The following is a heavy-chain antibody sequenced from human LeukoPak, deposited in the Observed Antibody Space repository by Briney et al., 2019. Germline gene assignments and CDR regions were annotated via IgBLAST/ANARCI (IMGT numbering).Heavy chain of an antibody. CDR1: GGSISSSSYY. CDR2: IYYSGST. Sequence: SETLSLTCTVSGGSISSSSYYWGWIRQPPGKGLEWIGSIYYSGSTYYNPSLKSRATISVDTSKNQFSLKLSSVTAADTAVYYCARLLYSSSWYWDYFDYWGQGTLVTVSS. D-gene: IGHD6-13*01. CDR3: ARLLYSSSWYWDYFDY. V-gene: IGHV4-39*01. J-gene: IGHJ4*02.